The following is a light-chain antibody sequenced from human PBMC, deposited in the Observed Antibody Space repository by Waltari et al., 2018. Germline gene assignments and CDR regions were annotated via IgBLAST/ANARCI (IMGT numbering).Light chain of an antibody. CDR3: QQRANWPPLT. Sequence: EIVLTQTPVTLSLSPGERATLSCRASQSITNYLAWYQQKPGQAPRLLIYDPSKRAPGIPARFSGSGAGTDFTLTISSLEPEDFAVYYCQQRANWPPLTFGGGTKVEIK. CDR2: DPS. CDR1: QSITNY. V-gene: IGKV3-11*01. J-gene: IGKJ4*01.